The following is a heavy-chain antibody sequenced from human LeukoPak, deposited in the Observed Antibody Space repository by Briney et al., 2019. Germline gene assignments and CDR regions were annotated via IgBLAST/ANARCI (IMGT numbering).Heavy chain of an antibody. CDR1: GLTFSNYW. D-gene: IGHD3-22*01. J-gene: IGHJ4*02. Sequence: GGSLRLSCAVSGLTFSNYWMSWVRQAPGKGLEWVANIKPDGSEKYYVDSVKGRFTISRDNAKNSLYLQINSLRDEDTAVYYCARESSGYYSTGYWGQGTLVTVSS. V-gene: IGHV3-7*01. CDR2: IKPDGSEK. CDR3: ARESSGYYSTGY.